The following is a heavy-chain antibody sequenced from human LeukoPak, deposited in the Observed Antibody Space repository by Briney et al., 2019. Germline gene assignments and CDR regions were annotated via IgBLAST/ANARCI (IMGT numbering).Heavy chain of an antibody. CDR3: AKALEQETVIALDS. CDR2: ISGSGGST. V-gene: IGHV3-23*01. CDR1: GFTFSTYA. D-gene: IGHD6-13*01. Sequence: GGSLRLSCAASGFTFSTYAMSWVRQAPGKGLEWVSAISGSGGSTYYADSVKGRFTISRDNSKNTLYLQMNSLRAEDTSIYYCAKALEQETVIALDSWGQGTLVTVSS. J-gene: IGHJ4*02.